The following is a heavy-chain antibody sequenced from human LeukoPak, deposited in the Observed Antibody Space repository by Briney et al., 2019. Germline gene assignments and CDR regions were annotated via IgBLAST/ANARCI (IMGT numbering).Heavy chain of an antibody. CDR3: VRQREQVMLYYYFDL. D-gene: IGHD1-26*01. V-gene: IGHV6-1*01. J-gene: IGHJ2*01. CDR1: GDSVSAYSAG. CDR2: TYFRSKWYN. Sequence: SQTLSLTCAISGDSVSAYSAGWNWIRQSPSRGLEWLGRTYFRSKWYNDFAASVRGRITINADTSKNQFSLQLNSVTPEDTAVYYCVRQREQVMLYYYFDLWGRGTLVTVSS.